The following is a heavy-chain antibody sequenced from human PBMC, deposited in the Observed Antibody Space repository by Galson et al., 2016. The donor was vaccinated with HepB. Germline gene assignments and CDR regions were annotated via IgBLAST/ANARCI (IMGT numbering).Heavy chain of an antibody. V-gene: IGHV1-3*01. CDR3: ARSVITFGGGNYPLQD. J-gene: IGHJ4*02. D-gene: IGHD3-16*01. CDR1: GYTFSNYA. CDR2: IDAGNGNT. Sequence: SVKVSCKASGYTFSNYAVHWVRQAPGQRLEWMGWIDAGNGNTKYSQEFQDRITITRDTSASTTYMELSSLRSEDTAVYYCARSVITFGGGNYPLQDWGQGTLVTDSS.